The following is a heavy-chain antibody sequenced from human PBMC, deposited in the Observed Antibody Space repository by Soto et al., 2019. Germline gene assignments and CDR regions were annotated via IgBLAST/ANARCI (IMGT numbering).Heavy chain of an antibody. J-gene: IGHJ4*02. CDR1: GFTFSSYA. CDR3: ARAPSPLWFGELLTY. CDR2: ISGSGGST. Sequence: GGSLRLSCAASGFTFSSYAMSWVRQAPGKGLEWVSAISGSGGSTYYADSVKGRFTISRDNSKNTLYLQMNSLRAEDTAVYYCARAPSPLWFGELLTYWGQGTLVTVSS. D-gene: IGHD3-10*01. V-gene: IGHV3-23*01.